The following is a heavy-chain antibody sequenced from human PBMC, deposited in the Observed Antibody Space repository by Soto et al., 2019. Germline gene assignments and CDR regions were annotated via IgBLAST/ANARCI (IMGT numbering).Heavy chain of an antibody. Sequence: QVQLVESGGGVVQPGRSLRLSCAASGFTFSSYGMYWVRQAPGKGLEWVAVISYDGSNKYYADSVKGRFTISRDISKKTLYLQMNSLRVEDTDVYYCAKEENYYDTTPWGIDYWGQGTLVSVSS. CDR1: GFTFSSYG. CDR2: ISYDGSNK. V-gene: IGHV3-30*18. CDR3: AKEENYYDTTPWGIDY. J-gene: IGHJ4*02. D-gene: IGHD3-22*01.